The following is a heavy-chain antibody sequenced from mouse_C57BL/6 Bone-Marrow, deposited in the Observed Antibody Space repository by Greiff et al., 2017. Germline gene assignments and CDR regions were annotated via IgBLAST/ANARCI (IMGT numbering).Heavy chain of an antibody. Sequence: QVQLKQSGAELVRPGASVTLSCKASGYTFTDYEMHWVKQTPVHGLEWIGAIDPETGGTAYNQKFKGKAILTADKSSSTAYMEPRSLTSEDSAVYYCTRTFYYYGSSSDYWGQGTTLTVSS. J-gene: IGHJ2*01. V-gene: IGHV1-15*01. CDR3: TRTFYYYGSSSDY. CDR2: IDPETGGT. CDR1: GYTFTDYE. D-gene: IGHD1-1*01.